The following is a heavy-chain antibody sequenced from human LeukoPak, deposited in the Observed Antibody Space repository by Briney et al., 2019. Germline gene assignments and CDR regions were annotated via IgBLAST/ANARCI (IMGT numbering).Heavy chain of an antibody. Sequence: GGSLRLSCAASGFTFSSYAMHWVRQAPGKGLEWVAVISYDGSNKYYADSVKGRFTISRDNSKNTLYLQMNSLRAEDTAVYYCARTYSSSWYFSYWGQGTLVTVSS. CDR3: ARTYSSSWYFSY. J-gene: IGHJ4*02. D-gene: IGHD6-13*01. CDR1: GFTFSSYA. CDR2: ISYDGSNK. V-gene: IGHV3-30-3*01.